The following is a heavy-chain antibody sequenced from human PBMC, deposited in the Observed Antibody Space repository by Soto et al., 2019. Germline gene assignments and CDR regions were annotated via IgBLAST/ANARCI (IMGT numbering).Heavy chain of an antibody. J-gene: IGHJ5*02. Sequence: QVQLVQSGAEVKKPGASVKVSCKASGYTFTDFYIHWARQAPGQGLEWMGWINPNSGGATSAQKFQGRVTMTKETATSTAFMELTSLRSDDTAFYYCARVMDDWNSVRFDPWGQGTLVTVSS. D-gene: IGHD1-7*01. CDR2: INPNSGGA. CDR1: GYTFTDFY. V-gene: IGHV1-2*02. CDR3: ARVMDDWNSVRFDP.